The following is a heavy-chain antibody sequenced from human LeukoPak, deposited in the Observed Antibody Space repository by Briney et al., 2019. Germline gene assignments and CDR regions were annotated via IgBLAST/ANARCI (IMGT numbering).Heavy chain of an antibody. D-gene: IGHD3-22*01. V-gene: IGHV1-18*01. CDR1: GYTFTSYG. Sequence: AAVKVTCKGSGYTFTSYGFSWLRQAPAQGLEWMGLISAYNGYTSYAQKLQGRVTMTTDTSTSTAYLELRSLRTDDTAVYYCARDQEYYERSGCDCWGQGALVTVCS. J-gene: IGHJ4*02. CDR3: ARDQEYYERSGCDC. CDR2: ISAYNGYT.